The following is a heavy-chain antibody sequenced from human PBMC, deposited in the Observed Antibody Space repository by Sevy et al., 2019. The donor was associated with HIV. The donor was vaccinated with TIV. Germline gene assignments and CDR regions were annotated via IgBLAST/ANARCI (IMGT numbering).Heavy chain of an antibody. Sequence: GGSLRLSCAASGFTFSSYEMNWVRQAPGKGLEWVSYISSSGSTIYYAHSVKGRFTISRDNAKNSLYLQMNSMRAEDTAVYYCARESPEYYDFWSGYYAYHSYYYYGMDVWGQGTTVTVSS. CDR3: ARESPEYYDFWSGYYAYHSYYYYGMDV. V-gene: IGHV3-48*03. J-gene: IGHJ6*02. CDR1: GFTFSSYE. D-gene: IGHD3-3*01. CDR2: ISSSGSTI.